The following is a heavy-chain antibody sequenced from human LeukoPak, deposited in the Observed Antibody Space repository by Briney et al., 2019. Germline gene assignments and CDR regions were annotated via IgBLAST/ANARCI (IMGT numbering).Heavy chain of an antibody. Sequence: ASVKVSCKASGYTFSTYHIHWVRQAPGQVLEWMGVINPSGGSTSHAQKFRGRVTMTRDTSTSTVYMELSSLRSEDTAVYYCARDGEVGATQLILYHFDYWGQGTLVIVSS. CDR2: INPSGGST. CDR1: GYTFSTYH. CDR3: ARDGEVGATQLILYHFDY. V-gene: IGHV1-46*01. D-gene: IGHD1-26*01. J-gene: IGHJ4*02.